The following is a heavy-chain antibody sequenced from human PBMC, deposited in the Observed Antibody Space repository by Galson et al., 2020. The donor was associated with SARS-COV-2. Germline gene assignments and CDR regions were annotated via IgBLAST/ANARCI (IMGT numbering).Heavy chain of an antibody. D-gene: IGHD3-10*02. CDR2: IYHSGST. CDR1: GYSISSGYY. CDR3: ARDYVAGAGAFDY. Sequence: ASETLSHTCTVSGYSISSGYYWGWIRQPPGKGLEWIGSIYHSGSTYYNPSLKSRVTISVDTSKNQFSLKLSSVTAADTAVYYCARDYVAGAGAFDYWGQGTLVTVSS. V-gene: IGHV4-38-2*02. J-gene: IGHJ4*02.